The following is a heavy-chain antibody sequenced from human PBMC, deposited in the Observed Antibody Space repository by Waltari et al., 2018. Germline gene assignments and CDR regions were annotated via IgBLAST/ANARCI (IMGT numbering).Heavy chain of an antibody. V-gene: IGHV4-59*01. Sequence: QVQLLESGPGLVRPSETLSVTCTVSGDSISSDYWSWVRQAPGKGLEWIGYIYYRGTTNYNPSLRGRISISIDTSKIQFSLTVNYVTAADTGVYYCARGHSTGWYLTNWGRGTLVTVSS. J-gene: IGHJ4*02. CDR3: ARGHSTGWYLTN. D-gene: IGHD6-19*01. CDR1: GDSISSDY. CDR2: IYYRGTT.